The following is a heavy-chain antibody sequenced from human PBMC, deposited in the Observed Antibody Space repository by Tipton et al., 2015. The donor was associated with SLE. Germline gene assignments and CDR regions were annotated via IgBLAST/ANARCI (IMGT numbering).Heavy chain of an antibody. V-gene: IGHV4-31*03. CDR2: IYYSGST. CDR3: ARDHSSSWYGY. CDR1: GDSISSGGYY. J-gene: IGHJ4*02. Sequence: TLSLTCTVSGDSISSGGYYWSWIRQHPGKGLEWIGYIYYSGSTYYNPSLKSRVTISVDTSKNQFSLKLSSVTAADTAVYYCARDHSSSWYGYWGQGTLVTVSS. D-gene: IGHD6-13*01.